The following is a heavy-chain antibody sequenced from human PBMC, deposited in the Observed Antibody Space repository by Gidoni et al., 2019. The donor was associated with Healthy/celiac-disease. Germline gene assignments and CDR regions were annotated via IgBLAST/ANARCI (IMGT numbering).Heavy chain of an antibody. CDR1: GFTFDDYA. Sequence: EVQLVESGGGLVQPGRSLRLSCAAAGFTFDDYAMHWVRQAPGKGLGWVSGISWNSGSIGYADSVKGRFTISRDNAKNSLYLQMNSLRAEDTALYYCAKDINALWFGEHAGFDYWGQGTLVTVSS. V-gene: IGHV3-9*01. CDR2: ISWNSGSI. CDR3: AKDINALWFGEHAGFDY. J-gene: IGHJ4*02. D-gene: IGHD3-10*01.